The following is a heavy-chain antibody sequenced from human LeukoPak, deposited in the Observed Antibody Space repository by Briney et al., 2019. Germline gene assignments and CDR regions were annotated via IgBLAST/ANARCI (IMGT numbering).Heavy chain of an antibody. CDR3: ARHLRGYSYGRGFDY. V-gene: IGHV4-59*08. CDR2: IYYSGST. D-gene: IGHD5-18*01. J-gene: IGHJ4*02. Sequence: SETLSLTCTVSGGSISSYYWSWIRQPPGKGLEWIRYIYYSGSTNYNPSLKSRVTISVDTSKNQFSLKLSSVTAADTAVYYCARHLRGYSYGRGFDYWGQGTLVTVSS. CDR1: GGSISSYY.